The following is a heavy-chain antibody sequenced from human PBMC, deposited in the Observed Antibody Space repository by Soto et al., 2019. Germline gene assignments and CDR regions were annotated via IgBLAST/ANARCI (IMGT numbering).Heavy chain of an antibody. J-gene: IGHJ5*02. CDR1: GGSISSYY. CDR3: ARYAVTTETGWFYP. Sequence: QVQLQESGPGLVKPSETLSLTCTVSGGSISSYYWSWIRQPPGKGLEWIGYIYYRGSNNYNPALKSRFTISVDTSTNQFSLKLSSVTSADTAVYYCARYAVTTETGWFYPWGRGTLITVSS. V-gene: IGHV4-59*01. D-gene: IGHD4-17*01. CDR2: IYYRGSN.